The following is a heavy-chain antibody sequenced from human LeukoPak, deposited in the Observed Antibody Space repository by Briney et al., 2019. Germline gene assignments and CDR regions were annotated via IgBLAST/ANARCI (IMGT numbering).Heavy chain of an antibody. CDR3: ARDRGRYYDSRGFYWGYYFDS. J-gene: IGHJ4*02. Sequence: PGGSLRLSCAASGFTFSSYAMSWVRQAPGKGLEWVSAISGSGGSTNYADSVKGRFTISRDNSKNTLYLQMNSLRAEDTAVYYCARDRGRYYDSRGFYWGYYFDSWGQGILVTVST. CDR2: ISGSGGST. CDR1: GFTFSSYA. V-gene: IGHV3-23*01. D-gene: IGHD3-22*01.